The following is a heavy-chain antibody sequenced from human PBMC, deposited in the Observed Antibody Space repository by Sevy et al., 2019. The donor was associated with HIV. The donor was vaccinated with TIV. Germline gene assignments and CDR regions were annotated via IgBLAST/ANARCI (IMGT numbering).Heavy chain of an antibody. CDR1: GFTFSSYG. V-gene: IGHV3-30-3*01. J-gene: IGHJ4*02. Sequence: GGSLRLSCAASGFTFSSYGMHWVRQAPGKGLEWVAVISYDGSNKYYADSVKGRFTISRDNSKNTLYLQMNSLRAEDTAVYYCARDFTEGLLGGHLFDYWGQGTLVTVSS. CDR2: ISYDGSNK. D-gene: IGHD1-26*01. CDR3: ARDFTEGLLGGHLFDY.